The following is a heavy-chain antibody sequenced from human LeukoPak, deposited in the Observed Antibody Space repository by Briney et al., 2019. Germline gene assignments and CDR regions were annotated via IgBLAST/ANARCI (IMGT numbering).Heavy chain of an antibody. D-gene: IGHD3-10*01. CDR1: GYTFTSYD. CDR3: AAHTYYYSSGSFAY. Sequence: ASVKVSCKASGYTFTSYDICWLRRATGQRPEWRVWMIPGSGNTGYAQWFQGRVTMTRDTSINTAYLQLSSLTSEDTAVYYCAAHTYYYSSGSFAYWGQGTLVTASS. J-gene: IGHJ4*02. V-gene: IGHV1-8*01. CDR2: MIPGSGNT.